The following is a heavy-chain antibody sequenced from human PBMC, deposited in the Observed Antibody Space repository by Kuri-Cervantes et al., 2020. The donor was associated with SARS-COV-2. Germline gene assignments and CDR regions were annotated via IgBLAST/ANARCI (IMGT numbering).Heavy chain of an antibody. J-gene: IGHJ6*02. V-gene: IGHV3-23*01. Sequence: GESLKISCAASGFPFSTHWMTWVRQAPGKGLEWVSAISGSGGSTYYADSVKGRFTISRDNAKNTLYLQMNSLRAEDTAVYYCARGHCSSTSCYDNYYYYGMDVWGQGTTVTVSS. CDR2: ISGSGGST. CDR1: GFPFSTHW. D-gene: IGHD2-2*01. CDR3: ARGHCSSTSCYDNYYYYGMDV.